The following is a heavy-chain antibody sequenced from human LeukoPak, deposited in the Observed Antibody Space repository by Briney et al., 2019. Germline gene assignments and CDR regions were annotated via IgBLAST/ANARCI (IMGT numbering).Heavy chain of an antibody. V-gene: IGHV3-30-3*01. J-gene: IGHJ4*02. CDR2: ISYDGSNK. CDR3: ARTTPTHYYDSSGPGGY. CDR1: GFTFSSYA. Sequence: GGSLRLSCAASGFTFSSYAMHWVRQAPGKGLEWVAVISYDGSNKYYADSVKGRFTISRDNSKNTLYLQMNSLRAEDTAVYYCARTTPTHYYDSSGPGGYWGQGTLVTVSS. D-gene: IGHD3-22*01.